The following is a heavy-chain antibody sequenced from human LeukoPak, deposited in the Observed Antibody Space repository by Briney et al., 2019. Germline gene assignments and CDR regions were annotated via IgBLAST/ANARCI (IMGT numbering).Heavy chain of an antibody. CDR1: GGSISSGGYS. CDR2: VYHSGST. V-gene: IGHV4-30-2*01. Sequence: TLSLTCAVSGGSISSGGYSWSWIRQPPGKGLEWIGYVYHSGSTYYNPSLKSRVTISVDRSKNQFSLKLSSVTAADTAVYYCARDRYGDHTYFDYWGQGTLVTVSS. D-gene: IGHD4-17*01. J-gene: IGHJ4*02. CDR3: ARDRYGDHTYFDY.